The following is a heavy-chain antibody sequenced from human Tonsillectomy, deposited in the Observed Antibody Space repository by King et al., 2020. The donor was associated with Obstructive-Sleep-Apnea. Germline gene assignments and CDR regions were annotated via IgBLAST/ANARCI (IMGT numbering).Heavy chain of an antibody. CDR1: GFTFSSYA. CDR3: SKDNGSGYDWAPDYYYGMDV. J-gene: IGHJ6*02. D-gene: IGHD5-12*01. V-gene: IGHV3-23*04. CDR2: ISGSGGST. Sequence: VQLVESGGGLVQPGGSLRLSCAASGFTFSSYAMSWVRQAPGKGLEWVSAISGSGGSTYYAASVKGRFTISRDTSKNPLYLQRNSLRAEDTAVYYCSKDNGSGYDWAPDYYYGMDVWGQGTTVTVSS.